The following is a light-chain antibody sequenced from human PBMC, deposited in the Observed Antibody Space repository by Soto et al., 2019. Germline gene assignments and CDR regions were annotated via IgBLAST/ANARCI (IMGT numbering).Light chain of an antibody. CDR1: SSDIGTYNY. CDR3: SSYTGTSSRYV. J-gene: IGLJ1*01. V-gene: IGLV2-14*03. Sequence: QSALTQPASVSGSPGQSITISCTGTSSDIGTYNYVSWYQQHTGKAPKLMIFDVSYRPSGVSNRFSGSKSDNTASLTISGLQAEDEADYYCSSYTGTSSRYVFGTGTQLTVL. CDR2: DVS.